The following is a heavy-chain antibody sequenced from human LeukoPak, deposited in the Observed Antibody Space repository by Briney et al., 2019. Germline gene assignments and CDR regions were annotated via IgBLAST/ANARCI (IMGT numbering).Heavy chain of an antibody. V-gene: IGHV4-59*01. CDR2: IYYSGST. J-gene: IGHJ4*02. CDR1: GGSISSYY. Sequence: SETLSLTCTVSGGSISSYYWSWIRQPPGKGLEWIGYIYYSGSTNYNPSLKSRVTISVDTSKNQFSLKLSSVTAADTAVYYCARDPDSSSWYYFDYRGQGTLVTVSS. D-gene: IGHD6-13*01. CDR3: ARDPDSSSWYYFDY.